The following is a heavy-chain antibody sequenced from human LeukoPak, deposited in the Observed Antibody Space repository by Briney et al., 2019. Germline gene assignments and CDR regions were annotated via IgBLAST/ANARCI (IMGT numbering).Heavy chain of an antibody. V-gene: IGHV3-43D*04. Sequence: GGSLRLSCAASGFTFDDYAMHWVRQTPGKGLEWVSLISWDGYSTYYADSVKGRFTISRDNSKNSLYLQMNSLRAEDTALYYCAKVFYGSGSCGTNYYGMDVWGKGTTVTVSS. CDR2: ISWDGYST. J-gene: IGHJ6*04. D-gene: IGHD3-10*01. CDR3: AKVFYGSGSCGTNYYGMDV. CDR1: GFTFDDYA.